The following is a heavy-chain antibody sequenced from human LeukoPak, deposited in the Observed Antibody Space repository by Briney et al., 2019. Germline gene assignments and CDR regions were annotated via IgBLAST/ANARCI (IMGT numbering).Heavy chain of an antibody. Sequence: GASVKVSCKASGGTFSSYTISWVRQAPGQGLERVGRIIPILGIANYAQKFQGRVTITADESTSTAYMELSSLRSEDTAVYYCARGQSSDYSTAFDIWGQGTMVTVSS. D-gene: IGHD4-17*01. V-gene: IGHV1-69*02. CDR2: IIPILGIA. CDR1: GGTFSSYT. J-gene: IGHJ3*02. CDR3: ARGQSSDYSTAFDI.